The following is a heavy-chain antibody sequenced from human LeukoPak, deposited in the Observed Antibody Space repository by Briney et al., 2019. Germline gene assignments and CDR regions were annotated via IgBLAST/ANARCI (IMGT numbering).Heavy chain of an antibody. CDR3: ARGPYEGSGYFSQHYYFDY. J-gene: IGHJ4*02. Sequence: SQTLSLTCTVSGGSISSGGYYWSWIRQHPGKGLEWIGYIYYSGSTYYNPSLKSRVTISVDTSKNQFSLKLSSVTAADTAVYYCARGPYEGSGYFSQHYYFDYWGQGTLVTVSS. CDR1: GGSISSGGYY. D-gene: IGHD3-22*01. V-gene: IGHV4-31*03. CDR2: IYYSGST.